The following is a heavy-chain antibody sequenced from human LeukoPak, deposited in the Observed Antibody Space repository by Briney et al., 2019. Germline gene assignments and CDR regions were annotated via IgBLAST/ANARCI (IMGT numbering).Heavy chain of an antibody. J-gene: IGHJ4*02. D-gene: IGHD3-10*01. CDR3: ARGRRIHDGSGSYYVQRGFDY. V-gene: IGHV4-34*01. CDR2: INLSGST. CDR1: GDFSTFYY. Sequence: PSETLSLTCTVSGDFSTFYYWTWIRQPPGKGLEWIGEINLSGSTNYNPSLKSRVTISVDTSKNQFSLKLSSVTAADTAVYYCARGRRIHDGSGSYYVQRGFDYWGQGTLVTVSS.